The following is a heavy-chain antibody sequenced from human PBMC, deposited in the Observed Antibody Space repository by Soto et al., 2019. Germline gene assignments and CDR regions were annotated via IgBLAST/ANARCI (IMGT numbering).Heavy chain of an antibody. Sequence: ASVKVSCKASGNTFTAYYMHWVRQAGQGLEWMGWINPNSGGTKYAPKFQGRVTMTRDTSIRTAYMELSSLRSDDTAVYYRARGGHLWRTSYYDNGQRDSWGQGTLVTVSS. CDR1: GNTFTAYY. V-gene: IGHV1-2*02. CDR2: INPNSGGT. D-gene: IGHD3-22*01. J-gene: IGHJ4*02. CDR3: ARGGHLWRTSYYDNGQRDS.